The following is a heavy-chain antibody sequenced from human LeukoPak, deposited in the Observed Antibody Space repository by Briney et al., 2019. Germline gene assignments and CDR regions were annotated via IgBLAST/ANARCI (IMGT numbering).Heavy chain of an antibody. V-gene: IGHV3-23*01. CDR3: AKVTGLTMVRGDRRYFDY. CDR1: GFTFTNYG. CDR2: ISGSGSTT. Sequence: PGGSLRLSCVASGFTFTNYGMGWVRQAPGKGLKCVSSISGSGSTTYYADSVKGRFTISRDNSKNTLYLQMSSLRAEDTAVYYCAKVTGLTMVRGDRRYFDYWGQGTLVTVSS. J-gene: IGHJ4*02. D-gene: IGHD3-10*01.